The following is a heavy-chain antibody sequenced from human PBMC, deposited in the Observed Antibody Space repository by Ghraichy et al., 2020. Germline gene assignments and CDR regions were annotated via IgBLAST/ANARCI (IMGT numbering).Heavy chain of an antibody. V-gene: IGHV3-53*01. J-gene: IGHJ4*02. CDR3: AKGGLYLDFDY. Sequence: GGSLRLSCAASGFTVSSNFMSWVRQAPGKGLEWVSIIYNNGNTYYGDSVKGRFTISRDNSKNTLYLQMNSLRAEDTAVYYCAKGGLYLDFDYWGQGTLVTVSS. CDR2: IYNNGNT. CDR1: GFTVSSNF. D-gene: IGHD2-8*01.